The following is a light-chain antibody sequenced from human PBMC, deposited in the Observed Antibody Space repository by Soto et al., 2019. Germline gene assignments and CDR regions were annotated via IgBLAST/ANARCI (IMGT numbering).Light chain of an antibody. V-gene: IGKV1-5*01. J-gene: IGKJ1*01. CDR3: QQYESDSPWT. Sequence: DIQMTQSPSTLSASVGDRVTITCRASQSISVWVAWYQQKPGKAPKLLIYDASSLESGVPSRFSGSGSGTEFILTISSLQSDEFASYYCQQYESDSPWTFGQGTKVDIK. CDR2: DAS. CDR1: QSISVW.